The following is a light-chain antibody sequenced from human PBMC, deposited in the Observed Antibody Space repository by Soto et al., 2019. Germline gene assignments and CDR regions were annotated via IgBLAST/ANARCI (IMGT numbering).Light chain of an antibody. CDR3: QQSYTTPFT. Sequence: DVQLTQSPSSLSASVGDRVTINCRASRRISDSLAWYQQKPGKVPHLLIHSASTLQSGVPSRFSGSGSGADFTLTISSLQREDFATYYCQQSYTTPFTFGQGTRLEI. CDR1: RRISDS. CDR2: SAS. J-gene: IGKJ5*01. V-gene: IGKV1-27*01.